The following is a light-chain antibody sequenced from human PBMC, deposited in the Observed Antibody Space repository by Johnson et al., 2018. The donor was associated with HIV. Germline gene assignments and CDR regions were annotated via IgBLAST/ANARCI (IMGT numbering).Light chain of an antibody. J-gene: IGLJ1*01. CDR3: AAWDSGLSARYG. CDR1: SSNIGNNY. V-gene: IGLV1-51*01. Sequence: QPVLTQPPSVSAAPGQKVTISCSGSSSNIGNNYVSWYQELPGTAPKLLIYDNNERPSGIPDRFSGSKSGTSATLGITGVHTGDEADYYCAAWDSGLSARYGFGPGT. CDR2: DNN.